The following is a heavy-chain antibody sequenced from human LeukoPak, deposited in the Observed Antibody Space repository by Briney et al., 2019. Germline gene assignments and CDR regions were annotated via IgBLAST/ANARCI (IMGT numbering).Heavy chain of an antibody. CDR1: GYTFTNYG. V-gene: IGHV1-18*01. Sequence: ASVKVSCKASGYTFTNYGISWVRQAPGQGLEWMGWISGYNGNTNYALKLQGRVTMTTDTSTSTAYMELRSLRSDDTAVYYCARTCSSTSCYFSYWGQGTLVTVSS. J-gene: IGHJ4*02. CDR2: ISGYNGNT. D-gene: IGHD2-2*01. CDR3: ARTCSSTSCYFSY.